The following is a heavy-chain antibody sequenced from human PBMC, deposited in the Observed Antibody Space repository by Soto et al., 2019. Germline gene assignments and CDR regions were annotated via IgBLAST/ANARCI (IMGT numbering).Heavy chain of an antibody. CDR1: GGSISSGGYY. CDR3: ARDMHPLNRGYSGYDLGAPHAFDI. J-gene: IGHJ3*02. CDR2: IYYSGST. V-gene: IGHV4-31*03. D-gene: IGHD5-12*01. Sequence: QVQLQESGPGLVKPSQTLSLTCTVSGGSISSGGYYWSWIRQHPGKGLEWIGYIYYSGSTYYNPSLKSRVTISVDTSKNQFSLKLSSVTAADTAVYYCARDMHPLNRGYSGYDLGAPHAFDIWGQGTMVTVSS.